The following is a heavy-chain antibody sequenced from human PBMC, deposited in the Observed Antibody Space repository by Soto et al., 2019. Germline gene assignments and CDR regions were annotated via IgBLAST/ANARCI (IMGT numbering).Heavy chain of an antibody. Sequence: PGGSLRLSCTASGFTFGDYAMSWVRQAPGKGLEWVGFIRSKACGGTTEYAASVKGRFTISRDDSKSIAYLQMNSLKTEDTAVSYCTTVGTYYYGMDVWGQGTTVTVYS. CDR1: GFTFGDYA. J-gene: IGHJ6*02. CDR2: IRSKACGGTT. V-gene: IGHV3-49*04. CDR3: TTVGTYYYGMDV. D-gene: IGHD1-1*01.